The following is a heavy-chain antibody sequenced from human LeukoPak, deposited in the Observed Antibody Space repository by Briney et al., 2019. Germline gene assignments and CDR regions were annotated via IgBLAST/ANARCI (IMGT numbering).Heavy chain of an antibody. J-gene: IGHJ4*02. CDR3: ARAADCGYTSCYMGIDY. CDR2: TYFSGCT. V-gene: IGHV4-59*11. CDR1: GGSISSHY. Sequence: SETLSLTCTVSGGSISSHYWSWIRQPPGKGLEWIGYTYFSGCTNYNPSLKSRVTISVDTSRNQFSLKLRSVTAADTAVYYCARAADCGYTSCYMGIDYWGQGTLVTVSS. D-gene: IGHD2-2*02.